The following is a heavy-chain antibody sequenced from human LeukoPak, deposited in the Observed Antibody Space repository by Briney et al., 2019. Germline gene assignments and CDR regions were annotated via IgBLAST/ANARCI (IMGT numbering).Heavy chain of an antibody. CDR1: GYTFTTYG. V-gene: IGHV1-18*01. CDR3: ARRLERHHDFDY. CDR2: ISAYNGNT. D-gene: IGHD1-1*01. J-gene: IGHJ4*02. Sequence: ASVKVSCKASGYTFTTYGISWVRQAPGQGLEWMGWISAYNGNTNYARKFQGRVTMTTDTSTSTAYMELRSLRSDDTAVYYCARRLERHHDFDYWGQGTLVTVSS.